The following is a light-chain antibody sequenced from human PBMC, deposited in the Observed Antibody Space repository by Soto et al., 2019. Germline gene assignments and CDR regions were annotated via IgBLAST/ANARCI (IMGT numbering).Light chain of an antibody. V-gene: IGKV3-20*01. CDR3: QQYGSSPVT. Sequence: EIVLTQSPGTLSLSPGERATLSCRASQSVSSIYLAWYQQKPGQAPRVLIYGASSRATGIPDRFSGSGSGTDFPLTISRLEPEDFAVFYCQQYGSSPVTFGQGTKVEIK. CDR2: GAS. CDR1: QSVSSIY. J-gene: IGKJ1*01.